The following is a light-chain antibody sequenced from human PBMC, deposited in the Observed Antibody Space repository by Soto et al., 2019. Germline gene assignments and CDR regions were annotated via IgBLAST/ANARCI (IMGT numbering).Light chain of an antibody. CDR2: EVS. J-gene: IGLJ3*02. CDR1: SSDVGGYNY. V-gene: IGLV2-8*01. Sequence: QSALTQFTSASGSPGQSVTISCTGTSSDVGGYNYVSWYQHHPGKAPNFMIYEVSKRPSGVPERFSGSKSGNTASLTVSGLQAEDEADYYCSSYAGSNNLVFGGGTKLTVL. CDR3: SSYAGSNNLV.